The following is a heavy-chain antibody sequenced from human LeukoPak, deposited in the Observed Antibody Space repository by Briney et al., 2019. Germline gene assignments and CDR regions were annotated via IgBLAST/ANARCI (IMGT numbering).Heavy chain of an antibody. CDR1: GYTFTSYD. CDR2: MNPNSGNT. D-gene: IGHD2-2*01. CDR3: ARLSEDIVVVPAVWFDP. Sequence: ASVKVSCKASGYTFTSYDISWVRQATGQGLEWMGWMNPNSGNTDYAQKFQDRVTMTRNTSISTAYMELRSLRSDDTAVYYCARLSEDIVVVPAVWFDPWGQGTLVTVSS. V-gene: IGHV1-8*01. J-gene: IGHJ5*02.